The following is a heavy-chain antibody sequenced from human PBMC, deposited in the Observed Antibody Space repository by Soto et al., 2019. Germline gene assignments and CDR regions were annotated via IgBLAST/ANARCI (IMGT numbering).Heavy chain of an antibody. V-gene: IGHV4-39*01. CDR2: IYYSGST. Sequence: SATQSLTCTVSGGSISSSSYYWVWIRQPPGKGLEWIGSIYYSGSTYYNPSLKSRVTISVDTSKNQFSLKLSSVTAADTAVYYCARGWSGSYYDAFDIWGQGTMVTVSS. CDR3: ARGWSGSYYDAFDI. D-gene: IGHD1-26*01. J-gene: IGHJ3*02. CDR1: GGSISSSSYY.